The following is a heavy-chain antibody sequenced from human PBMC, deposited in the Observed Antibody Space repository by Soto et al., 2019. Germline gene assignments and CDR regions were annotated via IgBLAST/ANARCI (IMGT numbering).Heavy chain of an antibody. CDR2: ISRYGDFT. CDR3: AKDRYLDHDSRGYLFDN. J-gene: IGHJ4*02. D-gene: IGHD3-22*01. Sequence: EVQLLESGGDLIQPGGSLRLSCAASGFTFNIYAMTWVRQAPGKGLEWVSAISRYGDFTYYADSVEGRFTISRDNSKNTLYLQMTRLRAEATAVYYCAKDRYLDHDSRGYLFDNWGQGTLVTVSS. V-gene: IGHV3-23*01. CDR1: GFTFNIYA.